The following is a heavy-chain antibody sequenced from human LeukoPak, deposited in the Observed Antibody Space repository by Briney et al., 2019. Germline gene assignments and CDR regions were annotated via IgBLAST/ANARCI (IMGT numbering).Heavy chain of an antibody. CDR3: ARAGRLQYGDYVAFDY. V-gene: IGHV5-51*01. D-gene: IGHD4-17*01. J-gene: IGHJ4*02. CDR1: GYSFTNYW. Sequence: GESLKISCKGSGYSFTNYWIAWVRQMPGKGLERMGIIYPGDSDTRYSPSFQGQVTISADKSISTAYLQWSSLKASDTAMYYCARAGRLQYGDYVAFDYWGQGTLVTVSS. CDR2: IYPGDSDT.